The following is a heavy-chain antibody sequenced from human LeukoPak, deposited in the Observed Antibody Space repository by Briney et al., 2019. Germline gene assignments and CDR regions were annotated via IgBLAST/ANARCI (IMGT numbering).Heavy chain of an antibody. CDR2: ISSSGGRT. CDR3: AKDRGYSYGYETDYYYYVMDV. D-gene: IGHD5-18*01. V-gene: IGHV3-23*01. Sequence: SSETMSLTCTVSGGSLSSYYWSWVSQAQRKGLGWVSAISSSGGRTYYTDSVKGRFTIARDNSKNTLYLQMNSLRAEDTAVYYCAKDRGYSYGYETDYYYYVMDVWGQGTPVTVSS. J-gene: IGHJ6*02. CDR1: GGSLSSYY.